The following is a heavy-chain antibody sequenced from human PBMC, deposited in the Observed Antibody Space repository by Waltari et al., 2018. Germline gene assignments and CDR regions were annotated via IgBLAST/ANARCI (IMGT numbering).Heavy chain of an antibody. J-gene: IGHJ4*02. CDR2: IYHEGTT. CDR1: NYAINSGFS. D-gene: IGHD2-2*03. V-gene: IGHV4-38-2*01. Sequence: QVQLQESGPGLLRASETLSPTCDVSNYAINSGFSWGWVRQPPGKGLEWIATIYHEGTTFYNPSLKSRVTTSMDTSKNQFSLTLRSVTAADTAVYYCTRQVLGYCTSAACRRLESWGQGILVTVSS. CDR3: TRQVLGYCTSAACRRLES.